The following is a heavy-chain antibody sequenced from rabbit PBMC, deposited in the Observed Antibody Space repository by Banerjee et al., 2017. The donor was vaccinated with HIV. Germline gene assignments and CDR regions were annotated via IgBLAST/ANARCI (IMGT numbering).Heavy chain of an antibody. CDR1: GIDFINYYY. D-gene: IGHD1-1*01. J-gene: IGHJ4*01. CDR3: ARDLVGVIGWNFYL. Sequence: QEQLVESGGGLVQPTGSLTLTCKASGIDFINYYYVSWVRQAPGKGLEWIASIETGDEIAYYANWAKGRFTISKTSSNTVTLQMTSLTAADTATCFCARDLVGVIGWNFYLWGPGTLVTVS. CDR2: IETGDEIA. V-gene: IGHV1S45*01.